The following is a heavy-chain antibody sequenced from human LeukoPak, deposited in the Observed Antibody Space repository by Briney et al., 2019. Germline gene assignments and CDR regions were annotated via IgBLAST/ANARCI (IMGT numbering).Heavy chain of an antibody. CDR2: ISYDGSNK. V-gene: IGHV3-30-3*01. D-gene: IGHD3-10*01. Sequence: GGSLRLSFAASGFTFSSYAMHWVRQAPGKGLEWVAVISYDGSNKYYADSVKGRFTISRDNSKNTLYLQMNSLRAEDTAVYYCARHAGYGSGSLTSHFDYWGQGTLVTVSS. J-gene: IGHJ4*02. CDR1: GFTFSSYA. CDR3: ARHAGYGSGSLTSHFDY.